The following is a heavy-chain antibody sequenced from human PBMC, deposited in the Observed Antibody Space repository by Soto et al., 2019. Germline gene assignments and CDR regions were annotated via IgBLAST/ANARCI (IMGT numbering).Heavy chain of an antibody. J-gene: IGHJ4*02. D-gene: IGHD2-2*01. Sequence: QLQLQESGPGLVKPSETLSLTCTVSGGSISSSNYYWGWIRQPPEKGLEWIGSIYYTGSTYANPSLKSRVTISVDTSKNQFSLKLSSVTAADTAVYYCARGYCSRNSCYQGDSWGQGTLVTVSS. CDR2: IYYTGST. CDR1: GGSISSSNYY. CDR3: ARGYCSRNSCYQGDS. V-gene: IGHV4-39*01.